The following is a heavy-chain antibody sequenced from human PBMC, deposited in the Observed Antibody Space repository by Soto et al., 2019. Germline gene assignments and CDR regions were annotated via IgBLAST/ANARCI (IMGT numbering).Heavy chain of an antibody. Sequence: EVQLVESGGGLVQPGGSLRLSCAASGFTFSSYSMNWVRQAPGKGLEWVSYISSGSNTIYYADSVKGRFTISRDNAKNSLYLQMNSLRDEDTAVYYCARLGSWYGVWNWYFDVWGRGTLVTVSS. CDR1: GFTFSSYS. D-gene: IGHD2-15*01. CDR2: ISSGSNTI. CDR3: ARLGSWYGVWNWYFDV. V-gene: IGHV3-48*02. J-gene: IGHJ2*01.